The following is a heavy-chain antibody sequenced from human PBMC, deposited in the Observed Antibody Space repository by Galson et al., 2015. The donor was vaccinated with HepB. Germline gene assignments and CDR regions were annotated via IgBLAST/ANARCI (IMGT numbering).Heavy chain of an antibody. Sequence: SLRLSCAASGFTFSDYYMSWIRQAPGKGLEWVSYISSSSSYTNYADSVKGRFTISRDNAKNSLYLQMNSLRAEDTAVYYCARVGHSSSWGPFDYWGQGTLVTVSS. J-gene: IGHJ4*02. CDR1: GFTFSDYY. CDR3: ARVGHSSSWGPFDY. V-gene: IGHV3-11*06. D-gene: IGHD6-13*01. CDR2: ISSSSSYT.